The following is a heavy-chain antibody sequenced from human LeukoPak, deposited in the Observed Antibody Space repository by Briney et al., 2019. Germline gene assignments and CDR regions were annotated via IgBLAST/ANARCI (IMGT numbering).Heavy chain of an antibody. J-gene: IGHJ4*02. D-gene: IGHD3-22*01. CDR3: AKRTYYYDSSGYYHRIDY. V-gene: IGHV3-23*01. CDR1: GFTFSSSA. Sequence: PGGSLRLSCAASGFTFSSSAMNWVRQAPGKGLEWVSSISGSGGSTNYTDSVKGRFTISRDNSKNTLYLQMNSLRAEDTAVYYCAKRTYYYDSSGYYHRIDYWGEGTLVTVSS. CDR2: ISGSGGST.